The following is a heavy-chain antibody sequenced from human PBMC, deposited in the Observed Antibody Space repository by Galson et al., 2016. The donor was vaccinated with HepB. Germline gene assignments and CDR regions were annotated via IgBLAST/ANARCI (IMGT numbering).Heavy chain of an antibody. CDR2: ISSSGNSV. CDR3: VRGSGWEVAADRFDY. Sequence: SLRLSCAASGFIFTSFEMSWVRQAPGKGLEWLSHISSSGNSVDYEDSVKGRFTISRDNAKNSLFLQMNRLRVEDTAVYYCVRGSGWEVAADRFDYWGQGTLVTVSS. V-gene: IGHV3-48*03. J-gene: IGHJ4*02. CDR1: GFIFTSFE. D-gene: IGHD3-3*01.